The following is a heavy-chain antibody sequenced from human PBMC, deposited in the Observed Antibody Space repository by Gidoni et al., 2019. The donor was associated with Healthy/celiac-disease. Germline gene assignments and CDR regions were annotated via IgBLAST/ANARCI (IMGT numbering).Heavy chain of an antibody. J-gene: IGHJ6*02. CDR1: GFSFSRYG. CDR3: ARDLLDTAMVPITYYYYYGMDV. Sequence: QVQLVESGGGVVQPGRSLRLSCAASGFSFSRYGTHWVRQAPGKGLALVAVIWYDGSNKYYADSVKGRFTISRDNSKNTLYLQMNSLRAEDTAVYYCARDLLDTAMVPITYYYYYGMDVWGQGTTVTVSS. CDR2: IWYDGSNK. V-gene: IGHV3-33*01. D-gene: IGHD5-18*01.